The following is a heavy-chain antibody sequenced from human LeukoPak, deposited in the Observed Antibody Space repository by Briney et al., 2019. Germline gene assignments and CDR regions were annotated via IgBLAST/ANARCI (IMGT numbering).Heavy chain of an antibody. D-gene: IGHD1-1*01. CDR3: ARGPIQLWIHNAMDV. Sequence: GGSLRLSCTGSGFTFGDHAVSWVRQAPGKGLEWVGFIRSKAYRGTIEYAASVKGRFTISRDDSASIAYLQMNSLKIEDTAVYYCARGPIQLWIHNAMDVWGQGTTVTVSS. J-gene: IGHJ6*02. CDR1: GFTFGDHA. V-gene: IGHV3-49*04. CDR2: IRSKAYRGTI.